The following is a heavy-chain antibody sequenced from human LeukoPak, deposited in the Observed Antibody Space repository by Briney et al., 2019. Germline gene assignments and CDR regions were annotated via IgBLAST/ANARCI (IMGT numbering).Heavy chain of an antibody. CDR3: ASGTPLDY. CDR2: IYTSGST. V-gene: IGHV4-61*02. D-gene: IGHD1-1*01. Sequence: PSETLSLTCTVSGGSISSGSYYWSWIRQPAGKGLEWIGRIYTSGSTNYNPSLKSRVTISVDTSKNQFSLKLSSVTAADTAVYYCASGTPLDYWGQGSLVTVSS. CDR1: GGSISSGSYY. J-gene: IGHJ4*02.